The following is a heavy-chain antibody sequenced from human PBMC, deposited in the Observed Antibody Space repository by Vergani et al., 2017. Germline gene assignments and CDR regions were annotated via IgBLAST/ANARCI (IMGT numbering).Heavy chain of an antibody. D-gene: IGHD3-22*01. CDR3: ARDISSSGYLWPDY. V-gene: IGHV4-61*02. CDR2: IYTSGST. J-gene: IGHJ4*02. Sequence: QVQLQESGPGLVKPSQTLSLTCTVSGGSISSGSYYWSWIRQPAGKGLEWIGRIYTSGSTNYNPSLKSRVTISVDTSKNQFSLKLSSVTAADTAVYYRARDISSSGYLWPDYWGQGTLVTVSS. CDR1: GGSISSGSYY.